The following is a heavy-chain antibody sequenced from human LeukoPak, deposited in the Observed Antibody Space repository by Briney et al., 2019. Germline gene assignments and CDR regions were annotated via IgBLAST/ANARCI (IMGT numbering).Heavy chain of an antibody. CDR1: GYTFTGYY. J-gene: IGHJ3*02. CDR3: ARGSSGWAYAFDI. V-gene: IGHV1-2*02. D-gene: IGHD6-19*01. Sequence: ASVKVSCKASGYTFTGYYMHWVRQAPGQGLEWMGWINPNSGGTNYAQKLQGRVTMTTDTSTSTAYMELRSLRSDDTAVYYCARGSSGWAYAFDIWGQGTMVAVSS. CDR2: INPNSGGT.